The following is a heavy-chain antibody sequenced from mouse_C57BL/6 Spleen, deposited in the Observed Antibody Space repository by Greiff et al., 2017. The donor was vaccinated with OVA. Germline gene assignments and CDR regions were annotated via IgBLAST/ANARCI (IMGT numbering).Heavy chain of an antibody. J-gene: IGHJ1*03. Sequence: EVKLQQSGPELVKPGASVKISCKASGYTFTDYYMNWVKQSHGKSLEWIGDINPNNGGTSYNQKFKGKATLTVDKSSSTAYMELRSLTSEDSAVYYCAGVCVDDGDWCIEVWGTGSTLTVSS. CDR1: GYTFTDYY. CDR2: INPNNGGT. V-gene: IGHV1-26*01. CDR3: AGVCVDDGDWCIEV. D-gene: IGHD2-12*01.